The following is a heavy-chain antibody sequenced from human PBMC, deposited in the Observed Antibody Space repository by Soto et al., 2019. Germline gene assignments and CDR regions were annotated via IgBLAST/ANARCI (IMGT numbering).Heavy chain of an antibody. CDR1: GYTFTGYY. CDR2: INPNSGGT. CDR3: ARGPGYDILTGYYLALDAFDI. D-gene: IGHD3-9*01. J-gene: IGHJ3*02. V-gene: IGHV1-2*04. Sequence: ASVKVSCKASGYTFTGYYMHWVRQAPGQGREWMGWINPNSGGTNYAQKFQGWVTMTRDTSISTAYMELSRLRSDDTAVYYCARGPGYDILTGYYLALDAFDIWGQGTMVTVSS.